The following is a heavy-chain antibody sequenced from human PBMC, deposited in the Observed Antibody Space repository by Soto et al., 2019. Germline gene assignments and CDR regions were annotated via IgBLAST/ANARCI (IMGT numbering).Heavy chain of an antibody. CDR1: GFTFSGYS. V-gene: IGHV3-30*03. CDR2: ISYDGNKK. Sequence: QVQLVESGGDVVQPGRSLRLSCAASGFTFSGYSMHWVRQVPGKGLGWVAVISYDGNKKSYADSVKGRFAISGDNSKNTLLLQMNSLRSEETAVVFCTQIVVVAASSTVDIWGQATTVIVSS. D-gene: IGHD2-15*01. J-gene: IGHJ3*02. CDR3: TQIVVVAASSTVDI.